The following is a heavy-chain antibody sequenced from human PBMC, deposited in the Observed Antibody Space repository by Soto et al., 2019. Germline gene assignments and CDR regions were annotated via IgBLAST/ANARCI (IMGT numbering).Heavy chain of an antibody. CDR2: IYYSGST. V-gene: IGHV4-31*03. Sequence: KASETLSLTCTVSGGSISSGGYYWSWIRQHPGKGLEWIGYIYYSGSTYYNPSLKSRVTIPVDTSKNQFSLKLSSVTAADTAVYYCARGGDIIAARNPWAEYYFDHWGQGTLVTVSS. CDR1: GGSISSGGYY. D-gene: IGHD6-6*01. J-gene: IGHJ4*02. CDR3: ARGGDIIAARNPWAEYYFDH.